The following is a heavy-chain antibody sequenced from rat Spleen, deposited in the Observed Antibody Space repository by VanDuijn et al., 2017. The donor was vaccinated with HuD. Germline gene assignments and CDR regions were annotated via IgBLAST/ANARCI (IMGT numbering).Heavy chain of an antibody. D-gene: IGHD4-3*01. CDR2: IINAGSSA. J-gene: IGHJ4*01. Sequence: EVQLVESGGGLVQSGRSLKLSCAASGFTLSDHYMAWVRQAPTKGLEWVATIINAGSSAYYRDSVKGRFTVSRDDAKSTLYLQMDSLRSEDPATYYCARHNSGYGVMDAWGQGASVTVSS. CDR3: ARHNSGYGVMDA. V-gene: IGHV5-17*01. CDR1: GFTLSDHY.